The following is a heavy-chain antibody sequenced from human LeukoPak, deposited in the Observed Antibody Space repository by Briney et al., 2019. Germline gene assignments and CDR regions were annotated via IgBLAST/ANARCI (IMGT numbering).Heavy chain of an antibody. Sequence: AGGSLRLSCAASGFTFSDYYMSWIRQAPGKGLEWASYISSSGSTIYYADSVKGRFTISRDNAKNSLYLQMNSLRAEDTAVYYCARGRRWLHYFDYWGQGTLVTVSS. CDR2: ISSSGSTI. CDR3: ARGRRWLHYFDY. V-gene: IGHV3-11*01. J-gene: IGHJ4*02. CDR1: GFTFSDYY. D-gene: IGHD5-24*01.